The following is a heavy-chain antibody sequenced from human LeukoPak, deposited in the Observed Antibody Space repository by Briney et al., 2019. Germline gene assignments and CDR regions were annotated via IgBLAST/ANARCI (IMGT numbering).Heavy chain of an antibody. Sequence: GGSLRLSCAASGFTFGTYSMNWVRQAPGKGLEWVSAISGSGGSTYYADSVKGRFTISRDNSKNTLYLQMNSLRAEDTAVYYCAKEVGARAFDIWGQGTMVTVSS. V-gene: IGHV3-23*01. CDR2: ISGSGGST. J-gene: IGHJ3*02. CDR3: AKEVGARAFDI. CDR1: GFTFGTYS. D-gene: IGHD1-26*01.